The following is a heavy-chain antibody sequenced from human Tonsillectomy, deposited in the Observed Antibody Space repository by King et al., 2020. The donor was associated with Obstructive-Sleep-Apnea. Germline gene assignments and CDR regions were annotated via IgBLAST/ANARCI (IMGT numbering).Heavy chain of an antibody. D-gene: IGHD5-24*01. Sequence: VQLQESGPGLVKPSETLSLTCTVSGGSIRNYYWSWIRQPPGKGLEWIGYMYYSGSSNYNPSLKSRVAISLDTSKNQFSLKLSSVTAADTAMYYCASTLTGDAYPGHWGQGILVTVSS. CDR3: ASTLTGDAYPGH. CDR1: GGSIRNYY. J-gene: IGHJ4*02. V-gene: IGHV4-59*08. CDR2: MYYSGSS.